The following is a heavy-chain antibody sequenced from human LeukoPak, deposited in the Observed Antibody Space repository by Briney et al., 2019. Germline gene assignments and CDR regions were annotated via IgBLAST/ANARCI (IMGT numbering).Heavy chain of an antibody. CDR3: ARGAIFGVVLSWFDP. CDR1: GGSFSGYY. Sequence: PSETLSLTCAVYGGSFSGYYWSWIRQPPGKGLEWIGEINHSGSTNYNPSLKSRATISVDTSKNQFSLKLSSVTAADTAVYYCARGAIFGVVLSWFDPWGQGTLVTVSS. CDR2: INHSGST. J-gene: IGHJ5*02. V-gene: IGHV4-34*01. D-gene: IGHD3-3*01.